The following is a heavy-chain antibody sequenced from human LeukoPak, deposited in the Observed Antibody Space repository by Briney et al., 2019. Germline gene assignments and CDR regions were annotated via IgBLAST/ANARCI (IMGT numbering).Heavy chain of an antibody. V-gene: IGHV3-74*03. CDR2: ISGDGTIK. J-gene: IGHJ4*02. Sequence: PGGSLRLSCEPSGFPFSSYWMLWVRQAPGKGLVWVSRISGDGTIKTYADFVRGRFTISRDNTKNILYLQMNSLKVEDTAIYFCSRSQFDYWGQAVLVTVSS. CDR1: GFPFSSYW. CDR3: SRSQFDY.